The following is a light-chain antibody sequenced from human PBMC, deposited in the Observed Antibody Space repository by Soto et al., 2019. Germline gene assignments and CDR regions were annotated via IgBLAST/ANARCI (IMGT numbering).Light chain of an antibody. V-gene: IGKV4-1*01. CDR2: WAS. CDR1: QSVLYSSNNENY. J-gene: IGKJ3*01. CDR3: QQYYTSPIT. Sequence: DIVMTQSPDSLAVSLGERATINCKSSQSVLYSSNNENYLAWYQQKPGQPPKLLIYWASTRESGVPDRFSGSGSGTDFTLTISSLQAEDVAVYYCQQYYTSPITFGPGTKMDI.